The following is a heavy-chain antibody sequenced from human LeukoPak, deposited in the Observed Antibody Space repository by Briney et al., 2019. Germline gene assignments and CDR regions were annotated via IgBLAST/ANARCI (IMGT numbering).Heavy chain of an antibody. J-gene: IGHJ4*02. CDR2: ISSSSTYI. D-gene: IGHD1-26*01. CDR1: GFTFTSYS. CDR3: AKGKNSGTYAYYFDY. V-gene: IGHV3-21*01. Sequence: GGSLRLSCAASGFTFTSYSMNWVRQAPGKGLEWVSSISSSSTYIFYADSVRGRFTISRDNAKNSLYLQVNSLRVEDTAVYYCAKGKNSGTYAYYFDYWGQGTLVTVPS.